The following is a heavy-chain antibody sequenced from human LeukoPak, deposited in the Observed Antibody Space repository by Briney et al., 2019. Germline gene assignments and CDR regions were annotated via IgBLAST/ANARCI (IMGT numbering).Heavy chain of an antibody. Sequence: GGSLTLSCAASGFTLDDYGMSWVRQAPAEGLDGLSGVNCISGSTGYADSVKCRFTSSRDHSKNSLYLQMNRLRAEDTDLYYWARGATGPTFDYWGQGTLVTVSS. V-gene: IGHV3-20*04. CDR2: VNCISGST. D-gene: IGHD1-1*01. J-gene: IGHJ4*02. CDR1: GFTLDDYG. CDR3: ARGATGPTFDY.